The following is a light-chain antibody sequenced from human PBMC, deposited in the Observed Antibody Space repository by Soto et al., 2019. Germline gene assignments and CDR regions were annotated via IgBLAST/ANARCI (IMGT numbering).Light chain of an antibody. Sequence: QSALTQPASVSGSPGQSLSISCTGASSDVGRYNLVSWYQQHPGKAPKLMIYEVSDRPSGVSNRFSGSKSGNTASLTISGLQAEDEADYYCSSYRSSSTLYVFGTGTKLTVL. CDR1: SSDVGRYNL. CDR2: EVS. J-gene: IGLJ1*01. CDR3: SSYRSSSTLYV. V-gene: IGLV2-14*02.